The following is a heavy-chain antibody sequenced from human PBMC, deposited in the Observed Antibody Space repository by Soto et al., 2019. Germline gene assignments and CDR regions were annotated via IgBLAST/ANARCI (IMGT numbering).Heavy chain of an antibody. J-gene: IGHJ4*01. CDR1: GFTFSSYA. CDR3: AKPGFVLMELYYVHQ. V-gene: IGHV3-23*01. Sequence: EVQLLESGGGLVQPGGSLRLSCTASGFTFSSYAMSWVRQAPGKELEWVSTISGNSGKTNYAESVKGRFSISRDNSKNTVHLQLDSLRAEDTAVYFCAKPGFVLMELYYVHQWGHGTLVTVSS. D-gene: IGHD2-8*01. CDR2: ISGNSGKT.